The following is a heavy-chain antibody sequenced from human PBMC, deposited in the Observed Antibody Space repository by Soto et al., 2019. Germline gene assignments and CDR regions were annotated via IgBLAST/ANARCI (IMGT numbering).Heavy chain of an antibody. CDR2: ISGKGGTT. Sequence: GGSLRLYCAASAFAYISDAMSWLPQTPVEGRERPADISGKGGTTNYADCAKGRFTSPRNNFKNTLCLEMSSPRADDTAVYYCARDPDRLGLFYYYGMDVWGQGTTVTVSS. CDR1: AFAYISDA. D-gene: IGHD3-10*01. V-gene: IGHV3-23*01. CDR3: ARDPDRLGLFYYYGMDV. J-gene: IGHJ6*02.